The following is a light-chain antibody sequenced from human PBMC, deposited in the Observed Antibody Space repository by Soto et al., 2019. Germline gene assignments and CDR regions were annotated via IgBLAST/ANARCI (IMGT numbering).Light chain of an antibody. V-gene: IGLV2-14*01. J-gene: IGLJ1*01. CDR2: EVS. Sequence: SALTQPASVSGSPGQSITISCTGTSSDFGGYNFVSWYQLHPGKAPKLIIYEVSDRPSGVSSRFSGSKSGNTASLTISGLQAEDEADYFCCSYTSSSTYVFGTGTKV. CDR3: CSYTSSSTYV. CDR1: SSDFGGYNF.